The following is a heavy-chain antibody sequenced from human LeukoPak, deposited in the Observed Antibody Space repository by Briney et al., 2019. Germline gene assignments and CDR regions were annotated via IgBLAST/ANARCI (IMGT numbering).Heavy chain of an antibody. V-gene: IGHV3-33*01. CDR2: IWYDGNKK. CDR1: GFIFSNYG. D-gene: IGHD3-9*01. J-gene: IGHJ4*02. CDR3: ARGPHSYTSRYFDKPSDH. Sequence: GSLRLSCVASGFIFSNYGMHWVRQAPGKGPEWVAVIWYDGNKKYYADSVRGRLTISRDNSKNTLFLQMNSLRAEDTAVYYCARGPHSYTSRYFDKPSDHWGQGTLVVVSS.